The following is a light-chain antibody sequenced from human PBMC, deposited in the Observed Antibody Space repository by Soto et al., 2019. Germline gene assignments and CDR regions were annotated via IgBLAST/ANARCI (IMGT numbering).Light chain of an antibody. V-gene: IGLV2-11*01. CDR3: QSYDSSLGV. Sequence: QSALTQPRSVSGSPGQSVTISCTGTSSDVGGFNYVSWYQQHPHPGKAPKLMIYDVTKRPSGVPDRFSGSKSGNTASLTISGLQAEDEGDYYCQSYDSSLGVFGTGTKLTVL. CDR2: DVT. J-gene: IGLJ1*01. CDR1: SSDVGGFNY.